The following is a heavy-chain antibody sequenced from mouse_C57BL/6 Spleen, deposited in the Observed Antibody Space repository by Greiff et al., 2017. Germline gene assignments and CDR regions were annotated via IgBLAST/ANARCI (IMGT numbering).Heavy chain of an antibody. CDR2: ISSGSSTN. V-gene: IGHV5-17*01. J-gene: IGHJ3*01. CDR3: ARGELGSFAY. CDR1: GFTFSDYG. D-gene: IGHD3-3*01. Sequence: EVQGVESGGGLVKPGGSLKLSCAASGFTFSDYGMNWVRQAPGKGLEWVAYISSGSSTNNYADTVKGRFTITRDKAKNTLFLQMTSLRSEDTAMYYCARGELGSFAYWGQGTLVTVSA.